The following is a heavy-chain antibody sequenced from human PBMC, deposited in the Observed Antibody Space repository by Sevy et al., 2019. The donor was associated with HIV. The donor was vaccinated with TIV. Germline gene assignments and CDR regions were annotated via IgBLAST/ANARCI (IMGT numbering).Heavy chain of an antibody. Sequence: GGSLRLSCAASGFAFTSYDMHWVRQAPGKGLEWVLYITSSGTTINYADSVKGRFTISRDNAKNALYLQMNSLRVEDAAVYYWARDLPPSATVVPHFDYWGQGTLVTVSS. CDR3: ARDLPPSATVVPHFDY. CDR2: ITSSGTTI. J-gene: IGHJ4*02. V-gene: IGHV3-48*03. CDR1: GFAFTSYD. D-gene: IGHD2-21*01.